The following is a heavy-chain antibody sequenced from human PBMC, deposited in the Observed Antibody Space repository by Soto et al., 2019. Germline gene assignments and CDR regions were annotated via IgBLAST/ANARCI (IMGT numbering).Heavy chain of an antibody. CDR2: IYHSGST. Sequence: QVQLQESGPGLVKPLGTLSLTCAVSGGSISDSAWWRWVRQPPGKGLEWIGEIYHSGSTNYNPSLKSPVTISVDKYKNPFSLKVNSVTAADTAVYYCARTKIGSARQFEFWGQGTLVTVSS. J-gene: IGHJ4*02. D-gene: IGHD2-15*01. CDR3: ARTKIGSARQFEF. CDR1: GGSISDSAW. V-gene: IGHV4-4*02.